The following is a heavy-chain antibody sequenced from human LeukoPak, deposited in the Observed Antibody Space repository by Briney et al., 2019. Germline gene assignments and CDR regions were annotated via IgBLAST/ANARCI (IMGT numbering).Heavy chain of an antibody. CDR2: IKHDGSEK. CDR1: GFTFSSSW. CDR3: AKYYGSALDD. J-gene: IGHJ4*02. V-gene: IGHV3-7*03. Sequence: GGSLRLSRAASGFTFSSSWMCWVRQAPGNGLGWVANIKHDGSEKYYVDSVKGRFTISRDNAKNSVYLQMNSLRAEDTAVYFCAKYYGSALDDWGQGTLVIVSS. D-gene: IGHD3-3*01.